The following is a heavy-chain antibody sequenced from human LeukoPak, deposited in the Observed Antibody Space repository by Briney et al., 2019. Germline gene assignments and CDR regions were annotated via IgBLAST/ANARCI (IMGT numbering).Heavy chain of an antibody. Sequence: SETLSLTCTVSGGSISSYYWSWIRQPPGKGLEWIGYIYYSGSTNYNPSLKSRVTISVDTSKNLFSLKLMSVTAADTAVYYCASTNSDTFDIWGQGKLVTVSS. V-gene: IGHV4-59*01. D-gene: IGHD1-1*01. CDR1: GGSISSYY. CDR2: IYYSGST. CDR3: ASTNSDTFDI. J-gene: IGHJ3*02.